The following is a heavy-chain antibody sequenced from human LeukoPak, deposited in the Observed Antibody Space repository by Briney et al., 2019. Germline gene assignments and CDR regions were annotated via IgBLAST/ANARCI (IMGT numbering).Heavy chain of an antibody. D-gene: IGHD3-10*01. CDR1: GGSISSNRYY. CDR3: ARHFAPEAWFQAP. V-gene: IGHV4-39*01. Sequence: SETLSLTCTVSGGSISSNRYYWGGIRQPPGKGLEWIGSIHYSGSTYYNPSLKSRVTISVDTSKNQFSLKLSSVTAADTAVYYCARHFAPEAWFQAPWGQGTLVTVSS. CDR2: IHYSGST. J-gene: IGHJ5*02.